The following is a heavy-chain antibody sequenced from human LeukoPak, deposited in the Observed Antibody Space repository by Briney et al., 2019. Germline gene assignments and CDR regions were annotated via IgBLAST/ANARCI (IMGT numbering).Heavy chain of an antibody. D-gene: IGHD2-21*02. CDR1: GFTFSSYA. V-gene: IGHV3-23*01. CDR3: ARVLVTAQRYYYGMDV. Sequence: GGSLRLSCAASGFTFSSYAMSWVRQAPGKGLEWVSSISNSGGRTFYTDSVKGRFTISRDNSKITPYLQMNSLRAEDTAVYYCARVLVTAQRYYYGMDVWGQGTTVTVSS. J-gene: IGHJ6*02. CDR2: ISNSGGRT.